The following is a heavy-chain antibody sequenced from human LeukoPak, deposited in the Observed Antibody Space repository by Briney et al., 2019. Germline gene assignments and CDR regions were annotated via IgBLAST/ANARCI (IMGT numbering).Heavy chain of an antibody. CDR3: AKDMAIAARQPFDY. D-gene: IGHD6-6*01. J-gene: IGHJ4*02. V-gene: IGHV3-30*18. CDR1: GFTFSSYG. CDR2: ISYDGSNK. Sequence: GGSLRPSCAASGFTFSSYGMHWVRQAPGKGLEWVAVISYDGSNKYYADSEKGRFTISRDNSKNTLYLQMNSLRAEDTAVYYCAKDMAIAARQPFDYWGQGTLVTVSS.